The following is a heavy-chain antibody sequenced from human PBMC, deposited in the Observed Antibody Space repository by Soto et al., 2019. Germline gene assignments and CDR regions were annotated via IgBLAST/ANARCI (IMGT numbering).Heavy chain of an antibody. D-gene: IGHD2-2*01. CDR1: GYTFTSYA. V-gene: IGHV1-3*01. CDR2: INAGNGNT. J-gene: IGHJ6*03. Sequence: ASVKVSCKASGYTFTSYAMHWVRQAPGQRLEWMGWINAGNGNTKYSQKFQGRVTITRDTSASTAYMELSSLRSEDTAVYYCARDPSGYCSSTSCYEYYYYYMDVWGKGTTVTVSS. CDR3: ARDPSGYCSSTSCYEYYYYYMDV.